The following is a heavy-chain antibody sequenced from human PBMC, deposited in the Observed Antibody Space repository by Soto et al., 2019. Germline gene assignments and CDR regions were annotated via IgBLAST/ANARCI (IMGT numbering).Heavy chain of an antibody. V-gene: IGHV1-69*13. CDR1: GYTFTSYD. CDR2: IIPIFGTA. Sequence: ASVKVSCKASGYTFTSYDINWVRQATGQGLEWMGGIIPIFGTANYAQKFQGRVTITADESTSTAYMELSSLRSEDTAVYYCARVYLNWFDPWGQGTLVTVSS. J-gene: IGHJ5*02. CDR3: ARVYLNWFDP.